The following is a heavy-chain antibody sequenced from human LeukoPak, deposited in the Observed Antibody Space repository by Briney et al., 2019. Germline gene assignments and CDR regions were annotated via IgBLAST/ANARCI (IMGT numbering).Heavy chain of an antibody. CDR1: GFTFISYS. V-gene: IGHV3-21*01. D-gene: IGHD2-2*01. Sequence: GGSLRLPCPASGFTFISYSMNWVRQAPGKGLEWVSSIIIISSYIYYADSVKGRFTNSRDNAKNSLYLKLISLRAGNAAVHTGASLGDIVGVPARRLEYMDVWGKGTTVTVSS. CDR2: IIIISSYI. CDR3: ASLGDIVGVPARRLEYMDV. J-gene: IGHJ6*03.